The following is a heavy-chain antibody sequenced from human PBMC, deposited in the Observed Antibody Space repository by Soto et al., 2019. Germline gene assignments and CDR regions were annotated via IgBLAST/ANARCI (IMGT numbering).Heavy chain of an antibody. J-gene: IGHJ6*03. CDR1: GFTFSSYA. V-gene: IGHV3-23*01. CDR2: ISGSGGST. CDR3: AKDEVAYGDYVPVFRSYSMDV. Sequence: GGSLRLSCAASGFTFSSYAMSWVRQAPGKGLEWVSAISGSGGSTYYADSVKGRFTISRDNSKNTLYLQMNSLRAEDTAVYYCAKDEVAYGDYVPVFRSYSMDVWGKGTTVTVSS. D-gene: IGHD4-17*01.